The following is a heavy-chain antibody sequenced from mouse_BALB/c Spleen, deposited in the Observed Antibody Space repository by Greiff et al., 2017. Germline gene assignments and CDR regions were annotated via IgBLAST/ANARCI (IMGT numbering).Heavy chain of an antibody. J-gene: IGHJ2*01. CDR1: GFTFSSFG. CDR3: ARYGYLDY. CDR2: ISSGSSTI. V-gene: IGHV5-17*02. D-gene: IGHD1-1*02. Sequence: EVMLVESGGGLVQPGGSRKLSCAASGFTFSSFGMHWVRQAPEKGLEWVAYISSGSSTIYYADTVKGRFTISRDNPKNTLFLQMTSLRSEDTAMYYCARYGYLDYWGQGTTLTVSS.